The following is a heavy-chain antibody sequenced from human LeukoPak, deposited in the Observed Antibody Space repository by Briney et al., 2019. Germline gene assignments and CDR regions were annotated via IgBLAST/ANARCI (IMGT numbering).Heavy chain of an antibody. CDR3: ARDSSGWLRGLYYFDY. V-gene: IGHV4-61*02. J-gene: IGHJ4*02. CDR1: GGSISSGSYY. D-gene: IGHD6-19*01. CDR2: IYTSGST. Sequence: PSQTLSLTCTVSGGSISSGSYYWSWIRQPAGKGLEWIGRIYTSGSTNYNPSLKSRVTISVDTSKNQFSLKLSSVTAADTAVYYCARDSSGWLRGLYYFDYWGQGTLVTVSS.